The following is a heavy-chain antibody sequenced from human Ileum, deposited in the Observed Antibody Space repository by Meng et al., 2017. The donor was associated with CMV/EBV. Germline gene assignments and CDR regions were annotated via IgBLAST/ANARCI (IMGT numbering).Heavy chain of an antibody. CDR3: TTDSPVRRSSP. D-gene: IGHD2-2*01. Sequence: CADSGFTFSSAWMPWVRQAPGRGLEWVGRIKSKSDGGTADYAAPVKGRFTISRDDSKNTLYLQMNSLKTEDTAVYYCTTDSPVRRSSPWGQGTLVTVSS. CDR1: GFTFSSAW. V-gene: IGHV3-15*01. J-gene: IGHJ5*02. CDR2: IKSKSDGGTA.